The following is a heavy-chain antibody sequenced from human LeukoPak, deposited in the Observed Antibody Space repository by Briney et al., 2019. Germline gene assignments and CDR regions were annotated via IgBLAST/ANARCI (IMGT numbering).Heavy chain of an antibody. J-gene: IGHJ4*02. CDR3: ARGPGFNDY. Sequence: SETLSLTCTVSGGSISSSYWCWIRQPPGKGLEWIGYTHSSGSTKYNPFLKSRVTTSVDTSKNQFSLKLSSVTAADTAVYYCARGPGFNDYWGQGILVTVSS. CDR2: THSSGST. V-gene: IGHV4-59*01. CDR1: GGSISSSY.